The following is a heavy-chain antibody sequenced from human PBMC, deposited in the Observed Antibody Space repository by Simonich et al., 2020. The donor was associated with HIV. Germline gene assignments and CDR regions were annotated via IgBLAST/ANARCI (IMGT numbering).Heavy chain of an antibody. CDR2: IYYSGTT. Sequence: QVHLQQCGAGLLKPSETLSLRCTVSGGSISSDYWSWIRQPPGKGLEWIGYIYYSGTTNNNPALKSRVTISVDTSKNQVSLKLSSVTAADTAIYYCARGRPPGFSNGWYHFDFWGQGTLVTVSP. CDR3: ARGRPPGFSNGWYHFDF. CDR1: GGSISSDY. D-gene: IGHD6-19*01. V-gene: IGHV4-59*12. J-gene: IGHJ4*02.